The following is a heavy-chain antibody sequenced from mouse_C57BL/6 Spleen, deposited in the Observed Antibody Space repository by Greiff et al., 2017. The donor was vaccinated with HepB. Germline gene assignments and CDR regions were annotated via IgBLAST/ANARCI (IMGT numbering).Heavy chain of an antibody. CDR3: ARGGGYDYDSFAY. Sequence: EVQLKESGPGLVKPSQSLSLTCSVTGYSITSGYYWNWIRQFPGNKLEWMGYISYDGSNNYNPSLKNRISITRDTSKNHFFLKLNSVTTEDTATYYCARGGGYDYDSFAYWGQGTLVTVSA. J-gene: IGHJ3*01. D-gene: IGHD2-4*01. CDR1: GYSITSGYY. V-gene: IGHV3-6*01. CDR2: ISYDGSN.